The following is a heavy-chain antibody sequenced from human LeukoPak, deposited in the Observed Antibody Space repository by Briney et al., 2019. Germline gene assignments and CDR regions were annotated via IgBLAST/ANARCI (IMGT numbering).Heavy chain of an antibody. CDR1: GFDFRHHY. CDR3: AKEEFWRFDF. D-gene: IGHD1-1*01. J-gene: IGHJ4*02. Sequence: GGSLRLSCAASGFDFRHHYMTWVRQAPGKGPEWVAKISPDGGVSQYVDSVKGRFTISRDNSKNSLSLHMSSLRVEDTALYFCAKEEFWRFDFWGQGTLVTVS. V-gene: IGHV3-7*03. CDR2: ISPDGGVS.